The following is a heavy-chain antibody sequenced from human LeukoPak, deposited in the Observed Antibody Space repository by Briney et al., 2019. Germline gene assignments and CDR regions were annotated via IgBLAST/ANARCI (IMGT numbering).Heavy chain of an antibody. CDR3: ARGFGSVMTTVPYFDY. Sequence: SETLSLTCAVYGGSFSGYCWSWIRQPPGKGLEWIGEINHSGSTNYNPSLKSRVTISVDTSKNQFSLKLSSVTAADTAVYYCARGFGSVMTTVPYFDYWGQGTLVTVSS. V-gene: IGHV4-34*01. CDR2: INHSGST. CDR1: GGSFSGYC. J-gene: IGHJ4*02. D-gene: IGHD4-11*01.